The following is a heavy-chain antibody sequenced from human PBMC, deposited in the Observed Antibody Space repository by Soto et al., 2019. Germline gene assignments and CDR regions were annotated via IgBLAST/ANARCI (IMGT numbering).Heavy chain of an antibody. J-gene: IGHJ2*01. CDR3: ARKVPGSPTRPDYWYFDL. D-gene: IGHD3-10*01. CDR1: GFTFISYA. CDR2: ISGGGDAT. V-gene: IGHV3-23*01. Sequence: EVQLLESGGGLVQPGGSLRLSCAASGFTFISYAMNWVRQAPGKGLQWVSAISGGGDATFYADSVKGRFTISRDNSRNTVTLQMNSLGADDTAVYYCARKVPGSPTRPDYWYFDLWGRGTLFTVSS.